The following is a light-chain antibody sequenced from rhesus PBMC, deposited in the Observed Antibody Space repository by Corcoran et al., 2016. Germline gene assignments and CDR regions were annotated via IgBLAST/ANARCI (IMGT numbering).Light chain of an antibody. CDR3: LQHSTWPWT. Sequence: EIVMTQSPATLSLSPGERATLSCRASQSVSSSLAWYQQKPGQAPRLLIYGASSRATGIPDRFSGRGSGTDFTLPISSLEPEDVAVYYCLQHSTWPWTFGQGTKVE. J-gene: IGKJ1*01. CDR2: GAS. V-gene: IGKV3-24*01. CDR1: QSVSSS.